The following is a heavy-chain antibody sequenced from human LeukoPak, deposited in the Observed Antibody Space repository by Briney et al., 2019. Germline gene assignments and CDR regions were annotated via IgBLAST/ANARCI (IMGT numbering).Heavy chain of an antibody. D-gene: IGHD3-22*01. CDR2: MYLSGTT. CDR1: GGSISSGGYS. Sequence: SETLSLTCAVSGGSISSGGYSWSWIRQPPGKGLEWIGEMYLSGTTHSNPSVKSRVTISIDKSKNQFFLNLSSVTAADTAVYYCAGLVGRYSSGLYYYYFDYWGQGTLVTVSS. CDR3: AGLVGRYSSGLYYYYFDY. J-gene: IGHJ4*02. V-gene: IGHV4-30-2*01.